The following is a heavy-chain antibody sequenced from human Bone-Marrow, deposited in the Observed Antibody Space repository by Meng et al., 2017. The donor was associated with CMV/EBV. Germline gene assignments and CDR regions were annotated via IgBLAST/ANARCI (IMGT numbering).Heavy chain of an antibody. J-gene: IGHJ5*01. D-gene: IGHD3-9*01. CDR2: INPNSGGT. V-gene: IGHV1-2*02. Sequence: ASVKVSCKASGYTFTGSYMHRVRQAPGQGLEWMGWINPNSGGTNYAQKFQGRVTMTRDTSISTAYMELSRLRSDDTAVYYCARSWDILTGSRLGFDPWGQGTLVTVSS. CDR3: ARSWDILTGSRLGFDP. CDR1: GYTFTGSY.